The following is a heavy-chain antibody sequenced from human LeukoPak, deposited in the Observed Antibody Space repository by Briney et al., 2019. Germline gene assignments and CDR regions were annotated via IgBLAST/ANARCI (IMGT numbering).Heavy chain of an antibody. CDR2: MYYSGST. Sequence: SETLSLTCTVSGGSISSFYWSWIRQPPGKGLEWIGYMYYSGSTNYNPSLKSRVTISVDTSKNQFSLKLSSVTAADTAVYYCARRSNQPIGLNWFDPWGQGTLVTVSS. CDR3: ARRSNQPIGLNWFDP. CDR1: GGSISSFY. J-gene: IGHJ5*02. D-gene: IGHD4-11*01. V-gene: IGHV4-59*08.